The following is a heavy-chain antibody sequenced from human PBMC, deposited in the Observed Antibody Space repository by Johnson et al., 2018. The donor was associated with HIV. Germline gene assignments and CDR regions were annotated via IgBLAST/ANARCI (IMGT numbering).Heavy chain of an antibody. V-gene: IGHV3-43D*03. J-gene: IGHJ3*02. Sequence: VQVVESGGGLVQPGRSLRLSCAASGFTFDDYAMHWVRQAPGKGLEWVSVISWDGGSTYYADSVKGRFTISRDNSKNSLYLQMNSLRAEDTAVYYCAKCVYSSSSWMLFDIWGQGTMVTVSS. CDR3: AKCVYSSSSWMLFDI. D-gene: IGHD6-6*01. CDR2: ISWDGGST. CDR1: GFTFDDYA.